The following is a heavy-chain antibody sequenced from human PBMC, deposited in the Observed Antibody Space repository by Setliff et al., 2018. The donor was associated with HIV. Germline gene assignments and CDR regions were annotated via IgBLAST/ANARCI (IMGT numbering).Heavy chain of an antibody. CDR1: GYTFSSYG. Sequence: GASVKVSCKASGYTFSSYGISWVRQAPGQGLEWMGWINSYDGNTNYEQKFQGRVTMTTDTSTTSAYLELRSLRPDDTAVYFRARNKLSDAFDVWGPGTMVTVS. V-gene: IGHV1-18*01. CDR2: INSYDGNT. CDR3: ARNKLSDAFDV. D-gene: IGHD1-1*01. J-gene: IGHJ3*01.